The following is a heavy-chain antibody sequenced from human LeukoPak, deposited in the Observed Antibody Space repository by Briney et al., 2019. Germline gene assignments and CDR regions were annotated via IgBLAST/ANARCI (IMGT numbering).Heavy chain of an antibody. CDR3: ARDPGRGGAAAMDY. D-gene: IGHD6-13*01. CDR2: INPNSGGT. Sequence: ASVKVSCKASGYTFTGYYMHWVRQAPGQGLEWMGWINPNSGGTNYAQKFQGRVTMTRDTSISTAYMELSRLRSDDTAVYYCARDPGRGGAAAMDYWGQGTLVTVSS. CDR1: GYTFTGYY. V-gene: IGHV1-2*02. J-gene: IGHJ4*02.